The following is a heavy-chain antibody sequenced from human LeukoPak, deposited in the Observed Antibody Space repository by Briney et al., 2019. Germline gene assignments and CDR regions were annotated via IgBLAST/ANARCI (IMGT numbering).Heavy chain of an antibody. D-gene: IGHD1-26*01. CDR3: ARRVGATWNWFDP. J-gene: IGHJ5*02. Sequence: SETLSLTCTVSGYSISSGYYWGWIRQPPGKGLEWIGSIYHSGSTYYNPSLKSRVTISVDTSKNQFSLKLSSVTAADTAVYYCARRVGATWNWFDPWGQGTLVTVSS. CDR2: IYHSGST. CDR1: GYSISSGYY. V-gene: IGHV4-38-2*02.